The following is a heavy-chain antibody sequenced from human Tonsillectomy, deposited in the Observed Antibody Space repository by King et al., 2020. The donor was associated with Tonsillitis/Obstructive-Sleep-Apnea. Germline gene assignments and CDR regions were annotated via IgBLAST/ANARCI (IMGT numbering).Heavy chain of an antibody. CDR3: ARDMPSYGMDV. Sequence: VQLQESGPGLVKPSETLSLTCTVSGVSISSYYWSWIRQPVGKGLEWIGRFYISGSTDYNPSLKSRVTMSVDTSKNQFFLKLSSVTAADTAVYYCARDMPSYGMDVWGQGTTVTVSS. J-gene: IGHJ6*02. V-gene: IGHV4-4*07. D-gene: IGHD2-2*01. CDR1: GVSISSYY. CDR2: FYISGST.